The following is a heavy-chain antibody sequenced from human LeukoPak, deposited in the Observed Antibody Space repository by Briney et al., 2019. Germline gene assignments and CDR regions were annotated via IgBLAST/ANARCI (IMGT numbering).Heavy chain of an antibody. V-gene: IGHV3-20*04. J-gene: IGHJ4*02. D-gene: IGHD3-9*01. Sequence: GGSLRLSCAASGFTFSSYGTNWVRQGPGKGLEWVSGINWNGGSTGYADSVKGRFTISRDNAKNSLYLQMNSLRAEDTALYYCARSLFDSYFDYWGQGTLVTVSS. CDR1: GFTFSSYG. CDR2: INWNGGST. CDR3: ARSLFDSYFDY.